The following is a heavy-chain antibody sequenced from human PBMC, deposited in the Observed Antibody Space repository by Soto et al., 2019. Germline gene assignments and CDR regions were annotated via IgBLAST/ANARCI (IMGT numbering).Heavy chain of an antibody. CDR3: ARLGGYYQSLDT. CDR1: GGSIGSGNYY. CDR2: ISYTGST. D-gene: IGHD3-22*01. V-gene: IGHV4-61*01. J-gene: IGHJ5*02. Sequence: SETLSLTCTVSGGSIGSGNYYWSWIRQPPGKGLEWIGYISYTGSTNYSPSLKSRVTISVDTSMNQISLKLSSVTAAVTAFYYCARLGGYYQSLDTWGQGTLVTVSS.